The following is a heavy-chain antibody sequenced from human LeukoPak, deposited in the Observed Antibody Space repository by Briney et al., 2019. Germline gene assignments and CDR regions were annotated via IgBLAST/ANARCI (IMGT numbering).Heavy chain of an antibody. CDR1: GYTFTRYD. CDR2: MNPNSGNT. Sequence: GASVKVSCKASGYTFTRYDINWVRQATGQGLEWMGWMNPNSGNTGYAQKFQGRVTMTRNTSISTAYMELSSLRSENTAVYYCASQPSIAVAGTFDYWGQGTLVTVSS. CDR3: ASQPSIAVAGTFDY. D-gene: IGHD6-19*01. V-gene: IGHV1-8*01. J-gene: IGHJ4*02.